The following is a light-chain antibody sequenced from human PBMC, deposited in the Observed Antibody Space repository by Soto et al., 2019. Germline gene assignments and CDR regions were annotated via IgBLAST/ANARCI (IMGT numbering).Light chain of an antibody. V-gene: IGLV2-8*01. Sequence: QSALTQPTSASGSPGQSVAISCTGTSSDVGGYNYVSWYQHHPGKAPKLMIYEVSRRPSGVSDRFSGSKSGKTASLTVSGLQAEDEADYYCSSYSGSSNWVFGGGTKLTVL. CDR1: SSDVGGYNY. CDR2: EVS. J-gene: IGLJ3*02. CDR3: SSYSGSSNWV.